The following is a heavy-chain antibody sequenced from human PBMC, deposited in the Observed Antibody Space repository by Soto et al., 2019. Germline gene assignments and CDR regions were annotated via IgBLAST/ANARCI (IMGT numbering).Heavy chain of an antibody. D-gene: IGHD1-26*01. V-gene: IGHV4-39*01. CDR1: GGSISSSSYY. CDR2: IYYSGST. CDR3: ARPGGGIVGATYYFDY. J-gene: IGHJ4*02. Sequence: ETLSLTCAVSGGSISSSSYYWGWIRQPPGKGLEWIGSIYYSGSTYYNPSLKSRVTISVDTSKNQFSLKLSSVTAADTAVYYCARPGGGIVGATYYFDYWGQGTLVTVSS.